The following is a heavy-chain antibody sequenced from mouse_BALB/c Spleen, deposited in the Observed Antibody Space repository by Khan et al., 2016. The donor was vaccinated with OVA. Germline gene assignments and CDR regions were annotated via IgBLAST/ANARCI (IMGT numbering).Heavy chain of an antibody. V-gene: IGHV1-7*01. J-gene: IGHJ3*01. CDR3: ANHGSSSAWFTY. Sequence: VQLQESGAELAKPGASVKMSCKASDYTFTIYWTHWVKQRPGQGLEWIGYINPSTGYTEYNQKFKDKATLTADKSSSTAYMQLSSLTSEDTAVYNCANHGSSSAWFTYWGQGTMVTVSA. CDR1: DYTFTIYW. D-gene: IGHD1-1*01. CDR2: INPSTGYT.